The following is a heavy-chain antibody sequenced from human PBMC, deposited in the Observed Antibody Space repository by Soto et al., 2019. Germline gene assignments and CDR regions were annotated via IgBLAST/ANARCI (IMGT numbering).Heavy chain of an antibody. J-gene: IGHJ4*02. CDR3: ARGGGYIVVVVAATPYFDY. D-gene: IGHD2-15*01. Sequence: SETLSLTCAVYGGSFSGYYWSWIRQPPGKGLEWIGEINHSGSTNYNPSLKSRVTISVDTSKNQFSLKLSSVTAADTAVYYCARGGGYIVVVVAATPYFDYWGQGTLVTVSS. CDR1: GGSFSGYY. V-gene: IGHV4-34*01. CDR2: INHSGST.